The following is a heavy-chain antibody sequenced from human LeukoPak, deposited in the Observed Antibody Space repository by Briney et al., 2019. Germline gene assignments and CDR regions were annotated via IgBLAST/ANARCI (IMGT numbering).Heavy chain of an antibody. CDR3: ARDYQRGARWWEDPGTEQQLAQFDY. CDR1: GGSISSYY. Sequence: SETLSLTCTVSGGSISSYYWSWIRQPPGKGLQWIGYIYYSGSTNYNPSLKSRVTISVDTSKNQFSLNLRSVTAADTAVYYCARDYQRGARWWEDPGTEQQLAQFDYWGQGTLVTVSS. J-gene: IGHJ4*02. V-gene: IGHV4-59*01. D-gene: IGHD6-13*01. CDR2: IYYSGST.